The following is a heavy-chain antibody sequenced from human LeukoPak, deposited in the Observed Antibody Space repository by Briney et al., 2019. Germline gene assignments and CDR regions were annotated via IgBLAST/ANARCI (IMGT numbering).Heavy chain of an antibody. J-gene: IGHJ4*02. CDR2: ISGSGGST. D-gene: IGHD3-10*01. Sequence: PGGSLRLSCAASGFTFSSYAMSWVRQAPGKGLEWVSAISGSGGSTYYADSVKGRFTISRDNSKNTLYLQMNSLRAEDTAVYYCAKDPYDSGSYYPSRISNWGQGTLVTVSS. V-gene: IGHV3-23*01. CDR1: GFTFSSYA. CDR3: AKDPYDSGSYYPSRISN.